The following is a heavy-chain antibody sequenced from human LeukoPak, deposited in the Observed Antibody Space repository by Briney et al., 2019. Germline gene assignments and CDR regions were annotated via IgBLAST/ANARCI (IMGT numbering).Heavy chain of an antibody. J-gene: IGHJ4*02. CDR1: GFTFSSYA. Sequence: PGGSLRLSCAASGFTFSSYAMHWVRQAPGKGLEWISGISGSRGTTYHADSVKGRLTISRDNSKNTLYLQMNSLRADDTAVYYCAKERTGGWPFDYWGQGTLVTVSS. V-gene: IGHV3-23*01. CDR2: ISGSRGTT. CDR3: AKERTGGWPFDY. D-gene: IGHD6-19*01.